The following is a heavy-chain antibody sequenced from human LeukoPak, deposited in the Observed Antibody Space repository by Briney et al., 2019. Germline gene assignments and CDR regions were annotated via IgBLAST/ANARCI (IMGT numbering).Heavy chain of an antibody. Sequence: GGSLRLSCAASGFTFSSYAMSWVRQAPGKGLEWVSAISGSGGSTYYADSVKGRFTISRHNSNNTLFLQMDSLRTEDTAIYYCANRMTFGGQGAQVTVSS. CDR2: ISGSGGST. CDR1: GFTFSSYA. D-gene: IGHD2/OR15-2a*01. V-gene: IGHV3-23*01. CDR3: ANRMTF. J-gene: IGHJ4*02.